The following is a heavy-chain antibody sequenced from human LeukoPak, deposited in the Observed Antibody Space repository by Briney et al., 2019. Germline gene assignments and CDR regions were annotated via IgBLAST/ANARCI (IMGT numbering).Heavy chain of an antibody. V-gene: IGHV5-51*01. CDR1: GYSFTNNW. CDR2: IFPGDSDT. Sequence: GESLKISCKGSGYSFTNNWIAWVRQMPGKGLEWMGVIFPGDSDTRYSPSLQGQVTISADKSISTAYLQWSSLKSSDTAMYYCARSPQGTYGMDVWGQGTTVTVSS. CDR3: ARSPQGTYGMDV. J-gene: IGHJ6*02.